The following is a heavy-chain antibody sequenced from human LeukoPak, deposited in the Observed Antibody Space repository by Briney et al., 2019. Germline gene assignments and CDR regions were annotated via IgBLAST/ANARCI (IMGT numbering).Heavy chain of an antibody. CDR2: IDSSSRTT. CDR3: ARRVPSQVITDYFDY. D-gene: IGHD3-16*01. Sequence: GGSLRLSCAASGFTFSTYSMNWVRQAPGKGLEWVSFIDSSSRTTFYADSVKGRFTISRDNAKNSLFLQMNSLRAEDAAVYYCARRVPSQVITDYFDYWGQGTLVTVSS. J-gene: IGHJ4*02. V-gene: IGHV3-48*04. CDR1: GFTFSTYS.